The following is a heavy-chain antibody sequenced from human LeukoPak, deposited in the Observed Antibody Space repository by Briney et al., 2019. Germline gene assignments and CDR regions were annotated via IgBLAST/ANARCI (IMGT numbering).Heavy chain of an antibody. Sequence: GGSLRLSCAASGFTFSSYSMNWVRQAPGKGLEWVSYISSSSSTIYYADSVKGRITISRANAKNSLYLQMNSLRDEDTAVYDCARNVPATAGQPLDYWGQGTLVSVSS. CDR2: ISSSSSTI. J-gene: IGHJ4*02. CDR1: GFTFSSYS. D-gene: IGHD2-2*01. CDR3: ARNVPATAGQPLDY. V-gene: IGHV3-48*02.